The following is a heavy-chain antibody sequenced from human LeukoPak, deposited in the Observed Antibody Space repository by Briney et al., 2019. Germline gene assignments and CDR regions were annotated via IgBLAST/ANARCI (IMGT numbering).Heavy chain of an antibody. Sequence: SETLSLTCAVSGGSISSYYWSWIRQPPGKGLEWIGYIYDSGSTYYNPSLKSRLTIFIDTSKNQFSLKLTSVTPADTAVYYCASVFGSTIPWGQGTLVTVSS. CDR3: ASVFGSTIP. CDR1: GGSISSYY. J-gene: IGHJ5*02. D-gene: IGHD2-15*01. V-gene: IGHV4-59*06. CDR2: IYDSGST.